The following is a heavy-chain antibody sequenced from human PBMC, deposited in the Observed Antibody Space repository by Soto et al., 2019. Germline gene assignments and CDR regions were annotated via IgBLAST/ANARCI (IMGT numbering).Heavy chain of an antibody. V-gene: IGHV1-3*01. CDR2: INAGKGNT. CDR1: GYTFTSYA. Sequence: ASVKVSCKASGYTFTSYAMHWVRQAPGQRLEWMGWINAGKGNTKYSQKFQGRVTITRDTSASTAYMELSSLRSEDTAVYYCARDQRGDYGDPTRVKAFDIWGQGTMVTVSS. J-gene: IGHJ3*02. CDR3: ARDQRGDYGDPTRVKAFDI. D-gene: IGHD4-17*01.